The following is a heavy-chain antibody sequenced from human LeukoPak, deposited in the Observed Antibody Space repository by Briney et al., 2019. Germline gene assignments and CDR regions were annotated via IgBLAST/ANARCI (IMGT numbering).Heavy chain of an antibody. V-gene: IGHV4-31*03. D-gene: IGHD3-22*01. J-gene: IGHJ4*02. CDR1: GRSISSGGYY. CDR3: AREHYDSSGYYDDY. Sequence: SETLSLTCTVSGRSISSGGYYWSWIRQHPGKGLEWIGYIYYSGSTYYNPSLKSRVTISVDTSKNQFSLKLSSVTAADTAVYYCAREHYDSSGYYDDYWGQGTLVTVSS. CDR2: IYYSGST.